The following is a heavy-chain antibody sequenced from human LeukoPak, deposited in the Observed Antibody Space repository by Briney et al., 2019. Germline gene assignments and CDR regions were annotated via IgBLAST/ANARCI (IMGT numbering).Heavy chain of an antibody. CDR3: ARDQRPSYYDSSGYPVDY. J-gene: IGHJ4*02. D-gene: IGHD3-22*01. CDR2: ISSSSSYI. CDR1: GFTFSSYS. V-gene: IGHV3-21*01. Sequence: GGSLRLSCAASGFTFSSYSMNWVRQAPGKGLEWVSSISSSSSYIYYADSVKGRFTISRDNAKNSLYLQMNSLRAEDTAVYYCARDQRPSYYDSSGYPVDYWGQGTLVTVSS.